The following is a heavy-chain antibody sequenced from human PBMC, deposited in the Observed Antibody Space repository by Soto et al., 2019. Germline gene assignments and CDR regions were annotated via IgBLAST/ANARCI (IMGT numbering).Heavy chain of an antibody. V-gene: IGHV1-8*01. CDR2: MNPNSGNT. J-gene: IGHJ6*03. D-gene: IGHD2-8*01. CDR3: ARGSWRYRTNGVCYRGGVDYYYYMDV. CDR1: GYTFTSYD. Sequence: ASVKVSCKASGYTFTSYDINWVRQATGQGLEWMGWMNPNSGNTGYAQKFQGRVTMTRNTSISTAYMELSSLRSEDTAVYYCARGSWRYRTNGVCYRGGVDYYYYMDVWGKGTTVTVSS.